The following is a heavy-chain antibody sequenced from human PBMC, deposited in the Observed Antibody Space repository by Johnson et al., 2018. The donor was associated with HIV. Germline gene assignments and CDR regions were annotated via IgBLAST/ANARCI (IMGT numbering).Heavy chain of an antibody. J-gene: IGHJ3*02. CDR3: AREMVAAKDAFDI. CDR2: ISYDGSNK. V-gene: IGHV3-30-3*01. CDR1: GFTFSSYA. Sequence: QVQLVESGGGVVQPGRSLRLSCAASGFTFSSYAMHWVRQAPGKGLEWVAVISYDGSNKYYPDSVKGRFTISRYNFKNTLYLQMDSLRAEDTAVYFCAREMVAAKDAFDIWGQGTMVTVSS. D-gene: IGHD2-15*01.